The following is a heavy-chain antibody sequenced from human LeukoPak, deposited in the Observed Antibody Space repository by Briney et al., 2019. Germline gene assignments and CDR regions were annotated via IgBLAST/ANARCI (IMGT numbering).Heavy chain of an antibody. Sequence: PSETLSLTCTVSGGSINTYYWSWIRQPPGKGLEWIGYIYYSGSTNYNSSLKSRVTISLDTSKNQFSLKLSSVTAADTAVYYCAGGTYSHGYYYYFDYWGQGTLVTVSS. CDR2: IYYSGST. J-gene: IGHJ4*02. CDR3: AGGTYSHGYYYYFDY. CDR1: GGSINTYY. D-gene: IGHD5-18*01. V-gene: IGHV4-59*01.